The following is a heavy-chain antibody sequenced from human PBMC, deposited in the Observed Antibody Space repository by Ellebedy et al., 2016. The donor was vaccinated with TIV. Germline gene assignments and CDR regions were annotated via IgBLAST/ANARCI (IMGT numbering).Heavy chain of an antibody. V-gene: IGHV4-34*01. D-gene: IGHD2-15*01. CDR1: GGPFSGFY. CDR3: ARGSGGNFKWFDP. J-gene: IGHJ5*02. Sequence: SETLSLTXAVYGGPFSGFYWSWIRQPPGKGLEWIGEISHSGSTDYNPSLKSRVTISVDTSKDQFSLKLTSVTAADTAMYYCARGSGGNFKWFDPWGQGTLVTVSA. CDR2: ISHSGST.